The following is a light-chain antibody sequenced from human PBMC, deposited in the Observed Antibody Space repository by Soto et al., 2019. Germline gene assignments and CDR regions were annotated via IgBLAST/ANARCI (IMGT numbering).Light chain of an antibody. CDR1: QSVSSSD. Sequence: EIVLTQSPGTLSLSPGERATLSCRASQSVSSSDLAWYQQKPGQAPRLLIFGASSRATGIPDRFSGSGSGTAFTLTITRLEPEDFAVYYCQQYVTSSPRTFGQGTKVDIK. V-gene: IGKV3-20*01. J-gene: IGKJ1*01. CDR2: GAS. CDR3: QQYVTSSPRT.